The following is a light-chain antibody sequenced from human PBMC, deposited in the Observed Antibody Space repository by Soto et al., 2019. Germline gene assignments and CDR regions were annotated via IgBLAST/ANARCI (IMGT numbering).Light chain of an antibody. Sequence: EKVMTQSPGSLSVSPGERAALSCRASQSVGSNLAWYQRKPGQAPRLLIYGASTRATGIPSRFSDSGSGTEFTLTISSLQSEDFAVYYCQQYYDWPWTFGQGTTVEIK. CDR3: QQYYDWPWT. CDR1: QSVGSN. J-gene: IGKJ1*01. CDR2: GAS. V-gene: IGKV3-15*01.